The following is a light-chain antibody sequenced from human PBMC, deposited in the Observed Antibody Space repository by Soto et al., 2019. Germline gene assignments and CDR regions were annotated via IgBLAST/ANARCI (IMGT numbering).Light chain of an antibody. CDR1: QSVLYSPNNKNY. Sequence: DIVMTQSPDSLAVSLGERATINCKSSQSVLYSPNNKNYLAWYQQKPGQPPKLLIYWASTRESGVPDRFSGSGSGTDFTLTISSLQAEDVAVYYCQQYYSTLRITFGQGTRLEIK. CDR3: QQYYSTLRIT. CDR2: WAS. V-gene: IGKV4-1*01. J-gene: IGKJ5*01.